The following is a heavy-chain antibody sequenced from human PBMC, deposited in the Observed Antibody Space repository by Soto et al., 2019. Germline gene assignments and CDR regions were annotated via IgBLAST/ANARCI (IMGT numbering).Heavy chain of an antibody. Sequence: SETLSLTCTVSGGSISNYYCNWIRQPAGKGLEWIGRIDTSGSTNYNPSLKSRVTMSVDTSKQEFSLKLSSVTAADTALYYCARDPPMYSSSAGKAALDYWGQGTLVTVSS. J-gene: IGHJ4*02. V-gene: IGHV4-4*07. CDR3: ARDPPMYSSSAGKAALDY. D-gene: IGHD6-6*01. CDR1: GGSISNYY. CDR2: IDTSGST.